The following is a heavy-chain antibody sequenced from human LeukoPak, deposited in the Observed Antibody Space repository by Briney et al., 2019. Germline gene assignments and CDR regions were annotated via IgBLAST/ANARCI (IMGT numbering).Heavy chain of an antibody. CDR1: GGSISSSSYY. CDR3: AREQWLVNGNAFDI. J-gene: IGHJ3*02. Sequence: PSETLSLTCTVSGGSISSSSYYWGWIRQPRGKGLEWIGSIYYGGSTYFSPSLKSRVTLSVDTSKNQFSLKLSSVTAADTAVYYCAREQWLVNGNAFDIWGQGTMVTVSS. D-gene: IGHD6-19*01. V-gene: IGHV4-39*07. CDR2: IYYGGST.